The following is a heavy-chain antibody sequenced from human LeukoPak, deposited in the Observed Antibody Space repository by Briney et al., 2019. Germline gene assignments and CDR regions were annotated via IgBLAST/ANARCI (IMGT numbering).Heavy chain of an antibody. J-gene: IGHJ4*02. Sequence: PSETLSLTCTVSGGSISSGDYYWSWIRQPPGKGLEWIGYIYYSGSTYYNPSLKSRVTISVDTSKNQFSLKLSSVTAADTAVYYCARALSKSDDPYSYGYFQIGSWGQGTLVTVSS. CDR3: ARALSKSDDPYSYGYFQIGS. D-gene: IGHD5-18*01. CDR2: IYYSGST. V-gene: IGHV4-30-4*08. CDR1: GGSISSGDYY.